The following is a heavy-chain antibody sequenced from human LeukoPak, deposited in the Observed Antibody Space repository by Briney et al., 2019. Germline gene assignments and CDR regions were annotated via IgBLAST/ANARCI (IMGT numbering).Heavy chain of an antibody. CDR2: IYYSGNT. J-gene: IGHJ5*02. CDR1: GGSISSSSHY. CDR3: ARETIFGVVLAGFLWFDP. D-gene: IGHD3-3*01. Sequence: SETLSLTCTVSGGSISSSSHYWVWIRQPPGKGLEWIGSIYYSGNTYYNPSLKSRVTISVDTSKNQFSLRLSSVTAADTAVYYCARETIFGVVLAGFLWFDPWGQGTLVTVSS. V-gene: IGHV4-39*07.